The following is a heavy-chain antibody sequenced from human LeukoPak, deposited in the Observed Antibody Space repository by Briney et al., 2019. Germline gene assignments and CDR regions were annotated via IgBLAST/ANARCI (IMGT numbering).Heavy chain of an antibody. D-gene: IGHD3-22*01. Sequence: PGGSLRLSCAASGFTFSSYAMTWVRQTPGKGLEWVSVISGSGDDTYYADSVKGRFTISRDNSKNTLDLQMNSLRAEDTAVYYCAKGPIVVMTDWGQGTLVTVSS. CDR1: GFTFSSYA. CDR2: ISGSGDDT. V-gene: IGHV3-23*01. J-gene: IGHJ4*02. CDR3: AKGPIVVMTD.